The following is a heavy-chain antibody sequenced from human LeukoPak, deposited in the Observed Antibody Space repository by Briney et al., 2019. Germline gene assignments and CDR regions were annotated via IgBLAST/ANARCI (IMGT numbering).Heavy chain of an antibody. J-gene: IGHJ6*02. V-gene: IGHV3-21*01. CDR2: ISSSSSYI. CDR3: AVYYDFWSGNMDV. CDR1: RFTFSSYS. D-gene: IGHD3-3*01. Sequence: GGSLRLSCAASRFTFSSYSMNWVRQAPGKGLEWVSSISSSSSYIYYADSVKGRFTISRDNAKNSLYLQMNSLRAEDTAVYYCAVYYDFWSGNMDVWGQGTTVTVSS.